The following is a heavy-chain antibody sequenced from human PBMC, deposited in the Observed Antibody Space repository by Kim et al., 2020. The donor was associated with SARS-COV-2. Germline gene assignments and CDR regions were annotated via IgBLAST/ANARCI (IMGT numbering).Heavy chain of an antibody. J-gene: IGHJ6*02. CDR3: AGLTGYSSGVRYYGMDV. CDR1: GGSFSGYY. D-gene: IGHD6-19*01. Sequence: SETLSLTCAVYGGSFSGYYWSWIRQPPGKGLEWIGEINHSGSTNYNPSLKSRVTISLDTSKNQFSLKLSSVTAADTAVYYCAGLTGYSSGVRYYGMDVWGQGTTVTVSS. CDR2: INHSGST. V-gene: IGHV4-34*01.